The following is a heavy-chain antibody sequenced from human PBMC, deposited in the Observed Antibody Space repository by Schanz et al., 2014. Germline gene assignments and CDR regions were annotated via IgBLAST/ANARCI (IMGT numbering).Heavy chain of an antibody. Sequence: QVLLQESGPVLVKPSETLSLTCTVSGGSISSGVHYWSWVRQPAGRGLEWIGRIYISGSTRFNPSQKSRVAISRTTSKNQFARTLMSRTAADTAVYYCARDTTWRLDLWGRGTLVTVSS. J-gene: IGHJ2*01. D-gene: IGHD1-1*01. V-gene: IGHV4-61*02. CDR2: IYISGST. CDR1: GGSISSGVHY. CDR3: ARDTTWRLDL.